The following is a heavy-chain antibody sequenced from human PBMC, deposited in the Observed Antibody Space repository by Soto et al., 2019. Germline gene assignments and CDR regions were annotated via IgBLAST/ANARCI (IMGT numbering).Heavy chain of an antibody. CDR1: GGSFSGYY. CDR2: INHSGST. D-gene: IGHD2-8*01. J-gene: IGHJ5*02. CDR3: ARFVLLMVYAIQDWFDP. Sequence: SETLSLTCAVYGGSFSGYYWSWIRQPPGKGLEWIGEINHSGSTNYNPSLKSRVTISVDTSKNQFSLKLSSVTAADTAVYYCARFVLLMVYAIQDWFDPCGQRSLVPVSA. V-gene: IGHV4-34*01.